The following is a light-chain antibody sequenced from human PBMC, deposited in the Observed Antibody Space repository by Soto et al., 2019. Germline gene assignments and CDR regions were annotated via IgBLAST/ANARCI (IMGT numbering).Light chain of an antibody. Sequence: QTVVTQEPSFSVSPGGTVTLTCGLSSGSVSTSYYPSWFQQSPGQAPRTLIYSTNTRSSGVPDSFSGSILGNKAALTITGAQADDESDYSCVVDMGSGMFGGGTKLTVL. CDR1: SGSVSTSYY. V-gene: IGLV8-61*02. CDR3: VVDMGSGM. J-gene: IGLJ3*02. CDR2: STN.